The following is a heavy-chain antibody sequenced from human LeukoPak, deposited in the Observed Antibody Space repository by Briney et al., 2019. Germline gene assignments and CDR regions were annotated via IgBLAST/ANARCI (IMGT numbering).Heavy chain of an antibody. J-gene: IGHJ4*02. CDR1: GFTFSSYA. CDR3: VSLPSYSSSSISDY. D-gene: IGHD6-6*01. V-gene: IGHV3-64D*06. CDR2: INTNGGST. Sequence: GGSLRLSCSASGFTFSSYAMHWVRQAPGKGLEYVSAINTNGGSTYYADSVKGRFTISRDNSKNTLYLQMSSLRAEDMAVYYCVSLPSYSSSSISDYWGQGTLVTVSS.